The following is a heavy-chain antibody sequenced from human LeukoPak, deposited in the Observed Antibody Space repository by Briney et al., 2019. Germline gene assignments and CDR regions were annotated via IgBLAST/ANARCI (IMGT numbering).Heavy chain of an antibody. J-gene: IGHJ4*02. CDR3: ARGYSSCWYNY. CDR2: INHSGVT. Sequence: SETLSLTCAVYGGSFSGYYWSWIRQPPGKGLEWIGEINHSGVTNYNPSLKSRVTISVDKSKNHFSLKLSSVTAADTAVYYCARGYSSCWYNYWGQGTLVTVSS. D-gene: IGHD6-13*01. V-gene: IGHV4-34*01. CDR1: GGSFSGYY.